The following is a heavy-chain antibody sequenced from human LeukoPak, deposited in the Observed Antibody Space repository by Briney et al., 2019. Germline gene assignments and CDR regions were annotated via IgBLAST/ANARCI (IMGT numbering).Heavy chain of an antibody. D-gene: IGHD4-17*01. J-gene: IGHJ4*02. CDR1: GGPFSGYY. CDR3: ARGRRTVTRLFDY. V-gene: IGHV4-34*01. CDR2: INHSGST. Sequence: SETLSLTCAVYGGPFSGYYWSWIRQPPGKGLEWTGEINHSGSTNYNPSLKSRVTISVDTSKNQFSLKLSSVTAADTAVYYCARGRRTVTRLFDYWGQGTLVTVSS.